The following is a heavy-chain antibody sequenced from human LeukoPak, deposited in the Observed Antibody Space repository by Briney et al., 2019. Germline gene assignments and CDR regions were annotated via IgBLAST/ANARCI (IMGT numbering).Heavy chain of an antibody. V-gene: IGHV3-33*01. CDR2: IYSDGTNK. Sequence: GGSLRLSCAASGFTFSDYGIHWVRQAPGKGLEWVAVIYSDGTNKYFVDSVKGRFAISRDNSKTTVFLQMNGLRAEDTAVFYCARGLKSGYMDSWGQGTLVTVSS. CDR3: ARGLKSGYMDS. D-gene: IGHD3-3*01. J-gene: IGHJ4*02. CDR1: GFTFSDYG.